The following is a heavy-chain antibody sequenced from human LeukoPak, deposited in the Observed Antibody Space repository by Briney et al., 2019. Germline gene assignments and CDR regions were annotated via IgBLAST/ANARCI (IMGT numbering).Heavy chain of an antibody. J-gene: IGHJ6*02. D-gene: IGHD5-18*01. Sequence: PGGSLRLSCAASGFSVSYNYMSWVRQASGKGLEWLSVTYSGGTTLYADSVKGRFTISRDTSKNTLYLQMNSLRPEDTAVYYCARDGDTAMSIASGGMDVWGQGTTVTVSS. CDR3: ARDGDTAMSIASGGMDV. CDR1: GFSVSYNY. CDR2: TYSGGTT. V-gene: IGHV3-66*01.